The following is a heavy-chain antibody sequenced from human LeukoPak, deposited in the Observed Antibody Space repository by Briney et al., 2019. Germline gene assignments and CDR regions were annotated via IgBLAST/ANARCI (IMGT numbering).Heavy chain of an antibody. V-gene: IGHV1-18*01. CDR3: ARVRYDFWSGYDLFDY. D-gene: IGHD3-3*01. CDR2: ISAYNGNT. J-gene: IGHJ4*02. Sequence: ASVKVSCKASGYTFTSYGISWVRQAPGQGLEWMGWISAYNGNTNYAQKLQGRVTMTTDTSTSTAYMGLRSLRSDDTAVYYCARVRYDFWSGYDLFDYWGQGTLVTVSS. CDR1: GYTFTSYG.